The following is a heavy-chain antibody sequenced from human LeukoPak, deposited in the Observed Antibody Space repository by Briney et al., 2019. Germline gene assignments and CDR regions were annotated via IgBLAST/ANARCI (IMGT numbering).Heavy chain of an antibody. CDR2: RHYSADN. Sequence: SETLFLTCTVSGSSINDCYWSWIRQPPGKGLEWLGYRHYSADNNNNPSVRSRITISLDASKNQVSLRLSSVSAADTAVYYCSRLGHCSGGCCYFDYWGQGILVTVSS. CDR1: GSSINDCY. V-gene: IGHV4-59*08. J-gene: IGHJ4*02. D-gene: IGHD2-15*01. CDR3: SRLGHCSGGCCYFDY.